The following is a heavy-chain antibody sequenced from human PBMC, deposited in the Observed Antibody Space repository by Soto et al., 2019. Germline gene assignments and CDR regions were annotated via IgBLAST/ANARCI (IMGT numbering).Heavy chain of an antibody. CDR3: ATQVLLWFGELNYFDY. V-gene: IGHV3-23*01. CDR1: GFTFSSYA. J-gene: IGHJ4*01. D-gene: IGHD3-10*01. CDR2: ISGSGGST. Sequence: EVQLLESGGGLVQPGGSLRLSCAASGFTFSSYAMSWVRQAPGKGLEWVSAISGSGGSTYYADSVKGRFTISRDNSKNTLYLQMNSLRAEDTAVYYCATQVLLWFGELNYFDYWGQEPWSPSPQ.